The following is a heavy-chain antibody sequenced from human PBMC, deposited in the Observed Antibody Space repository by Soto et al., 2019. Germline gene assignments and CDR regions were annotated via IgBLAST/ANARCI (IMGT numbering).Heavy chain of an antibody. V-gene: IGHV3-33*01. CDR1: GFTFSSYG. D-gene: IGHD3-3*01. CDR3: ARGEVPDFWSGYYIGYYGMDV. Sequence: GGSLRLSCAASGFTFSSYGMHWVRQAPGKGLEWVAVIWYDGSNKYYADSVKGRFTISRGNSKNTLYLQMNSLRAEDTAVYYCARGEVPDFWSGYYIGYYGMDVWGQGTTVTVSS. CDR2: IWYDGSNK. J-gene: IGHJ6*02.